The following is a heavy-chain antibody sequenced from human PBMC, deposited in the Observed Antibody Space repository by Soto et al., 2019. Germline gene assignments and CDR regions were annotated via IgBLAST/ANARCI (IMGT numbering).Heavy chain of an antibody. Sequence: SETLSLTCTVSGGSISSYYWSWIRQPPGKGLEWIGYIYYSGSTNYNPSLKRRVTISVDTSKNQFSLKLSSVTAADTAVYYCARGPSRYYGMDVWGQGTTVTVSS. D-gene: IGHD2-2*01. CDR3: ARGPSRYYGMDV. CDR2: IYYSGST. V-gene: IGHV4-59*01. CDR1: GGSISSYY. J-gene: IGHJ6*02.